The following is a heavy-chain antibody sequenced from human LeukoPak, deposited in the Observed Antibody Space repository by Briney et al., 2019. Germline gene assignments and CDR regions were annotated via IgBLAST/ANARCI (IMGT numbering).Heavy chain of an antibody. CDR1: GFAVSTNY. D-gene: IGHD1-26*01. V-gene: IGHV3-66*02. J-gene: IGHJ5*02. Sequence: GGSLRLXCAASGFAVSTNYLSWVRQAPGKGLEWVSVIYSDGSTYYTDSVKGRFTISRDNSKNTLYLQVNSLRPEDTAVYYCARDQRSESYYPWGWFDPWGQGTLVTVSS. CDR2: IYSDGST. CDR3: ARDQRSESYYPWGWFDP.